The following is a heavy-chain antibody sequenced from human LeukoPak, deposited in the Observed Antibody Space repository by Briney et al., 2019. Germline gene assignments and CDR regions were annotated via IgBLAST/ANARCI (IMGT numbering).Heavy chain of an antibody. D-gene: IGHD1-1*01. V-gene: IGHV3-20*04. CDR1: GCTFDDCG. J-gene: IGHJ5*02. Sequence: AGSLTLSCAASGCTFDDCGMSWVRQAPGKGLERVSDINWNGGSTDYADSVKGRFTISRDNAKNSLYLHMSSLRDEATAFYYCARRHTTNWYTWFDPWGQGTLVIVSS. CDR3: ARRHTTNWYTWFDP. CDR2: INWNGGST.